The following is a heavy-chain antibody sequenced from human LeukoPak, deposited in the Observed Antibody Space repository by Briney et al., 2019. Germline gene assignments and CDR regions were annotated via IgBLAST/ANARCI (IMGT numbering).Heavy chain of an antibody. Sequence: SETLSLTFTVSGGSISDYFWSWIRQPAGKGLEWIGRIYSSGSTLYNPSLKSRVTMSVDTSKNQFSLRLTSVTAADTAVYYCARGPYCGDDCYFDSWGRGTLFTVSS. J-gene: IGHJ4*02. D-gene: IGHD2-21*01. V-gene: IGHV4-4*07. CDR2: IYSSGST. CDR3: ARGPYCGDDCYFDS. CDR1: GGSISDYF.